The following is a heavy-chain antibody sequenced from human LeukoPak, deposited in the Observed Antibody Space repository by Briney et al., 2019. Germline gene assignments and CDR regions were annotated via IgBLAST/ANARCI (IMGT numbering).Heavy chain of an antibody. CDR1: GGSFSGYY. CDR2: INHSGST. CDR3: ARGRNRHFDY. Sequence: PSETLSLTCAVYGGSFSGYYWSWIRQPPGKGLEWIGEINHSGSTNYNPSLKSRVTISVDTSKNQFSLKLSSVTAADTAVYYCARGRNRHFDYWGQGTLVAVSS. V-gene: IGHV4-34*01. D-gene: IGHD1-14*01. J-gene: IGHJ4*02.